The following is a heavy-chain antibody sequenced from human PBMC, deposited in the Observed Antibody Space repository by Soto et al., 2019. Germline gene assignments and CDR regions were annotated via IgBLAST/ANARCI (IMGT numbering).Heavy chain of an antibody. Sequence: GGALRRSCAPSGFTFSSYGMHWVRQAPGKGLEWVAVISYDGSNKYYSDSVKGRFTISRDNSKNTLYLQRNSLRAEDSAVYYCAKIFGSQFDYCRQVTLVTVCS. CDR2: ISYDGSNK. J-gene: IGHJ4*02. CDR1: GFTFSSYG. CDR3: AKIFGSQFDY. D-gene: IGHD3-3*01. V-gene: IGHV3-30*18.